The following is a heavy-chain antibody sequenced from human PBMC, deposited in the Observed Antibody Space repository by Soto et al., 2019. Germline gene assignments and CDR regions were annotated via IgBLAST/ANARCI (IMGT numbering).Heavy chain of an antibody. J-gene: IGHJ4*02. CDR3: AKEGPITNWYFDY. D-gene: IGHD1-1*01. CDR2: ISYDGKVA. CDR1: GFTFRSYG. V-gene: IGHV3-30*18. Sequence: QVQLAESGGGVVQPGRSLRLSCAASGFTFRSYGMHWVRQAPGKGLEWVTVISYDGKVAYYADSVKGRFTISRDNSKNTLYLQMNSLRTEDTAMYYCAKEGPITNWYFDYWGQGTLVTVSS.